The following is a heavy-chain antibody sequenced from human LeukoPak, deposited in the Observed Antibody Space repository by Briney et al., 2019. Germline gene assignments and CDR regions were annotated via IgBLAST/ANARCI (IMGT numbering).Heavy chain of an antibody. Sequence: GASVKVSCKASGGTFSSCAISWVRQAPGQGLEWMGGIIPIFGTANYAQKFQGRVTITADESTSTAYMELSSLRSEDTAVYYCARHSGYDKGTFFDYWGQGTLVTVSS. CDR3: ARHSGYDKGTFFDY. CDR1: GGTFSSCA. D-gene: IGHD5-12*01. J-gene: IGHJ4*02. CDR2: IIPIFGTA. V-gene: IGHV1-69*13.